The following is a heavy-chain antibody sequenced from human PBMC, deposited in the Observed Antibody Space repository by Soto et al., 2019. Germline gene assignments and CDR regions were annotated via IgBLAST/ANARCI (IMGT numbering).Heavy chain of an antibody. J-gene: IGHJ4*02. D-gene: IGHD5-18*01. CDR2: IYYSGST. Sequence: SETLSLTCTVAGGSIRGGGYYWSWIRQHPGKGLEWIGYIYYSGSTYYNPSLKSRVTISVDTSKNQFSLKLSSVTAADTAVYYCARKRYGYGHYFDYWGQGTLVTVSS. CDR3: ARKRYGYGHYFDY. CDR1: GGSIRGGGYY. V-gene: IGHV4-31*03.